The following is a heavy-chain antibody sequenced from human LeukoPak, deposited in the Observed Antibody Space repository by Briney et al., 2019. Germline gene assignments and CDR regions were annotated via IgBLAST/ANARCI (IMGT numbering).Heavy chain of an antibody. D-gene: IGHD4-17*01. V-gene: IGHV3-23*01. Sequence: GGSLRLSCAASGFTFDDYAMHWVRQAPGKGLEWVSAISGGGGSTYYADSVKGRFTISRDNSRNTLYLQMNSLRADDTAVYYYVATVTILDYWGQGTLVTVSS. J-gene: IGHJ4*02. CDR2: ISGGGGST. CDR1: GFTFDDYA. CDR3: VATVTILDY.